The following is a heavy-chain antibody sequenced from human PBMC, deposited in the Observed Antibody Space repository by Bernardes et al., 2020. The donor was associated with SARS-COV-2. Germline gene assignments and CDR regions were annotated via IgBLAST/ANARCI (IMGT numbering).Heavy chain of an antibody. CDR3: ARGYPESTIFGVVIWGLFDY. D-gene: IGHD3-3*01. Sequence: SETLSLTCTVSGGSVSSGSYYWSWIRQPPGKGLEWIGYIYYSGSTNYNPSLKSRVTISVDTSKNQFSLKLSSVTAADTAVYYCARGYPESTIFGVVIWGLFDYWGQGTLVTVSS. CDR1: GGSVSSGSYY. CDR2: IYYSGST. J-gene: IGHJ4*02. V-gene: IGHV4-61*01.